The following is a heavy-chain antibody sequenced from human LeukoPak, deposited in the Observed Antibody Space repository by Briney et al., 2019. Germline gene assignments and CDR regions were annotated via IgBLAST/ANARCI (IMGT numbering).Heavy chain of an antibody. J-gene: IGHJ4*02. CDR3: ASDSWPVLGQGGFDY. CDR1: GGSISSYY. CDR2: IYYSGST. V-gene: IGHV4-59*01. Sequence: PSETLSLTCTVSGGSISSYYWSWIRQPPGKGLEWIGYIYYSGSTNYNPSLKSRVTISVDTSKNQFSLKLSSVTAADTAVYYCASDSWPVLGQGGFDYWGQGTLVTVSS. D-gene: IGHD3-3*02.